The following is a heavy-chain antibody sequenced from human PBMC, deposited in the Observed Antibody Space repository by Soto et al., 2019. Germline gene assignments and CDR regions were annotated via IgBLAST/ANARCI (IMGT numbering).Heavy chain of an antibody. J-gene: IGHJ5*02. D-gene: IGHD2-21*02. CDR2: IYYSGST. V-gene: IGHV4-30-4*01. CDR3: VRAKVVTQNWFDP. Sequence: QVQLQESGPGLVKPSQTLSLTCTVSGGSISSGDYYWSWIRQPPGKGLEWIGYIYYSGSTYYNPSLKSRVTISVDTSKNQFSPKLRSVTAADTAVYYCVRAKVVTQNWFDPWRQGTLVRVSS. CDR1: GGSISSGDYY.